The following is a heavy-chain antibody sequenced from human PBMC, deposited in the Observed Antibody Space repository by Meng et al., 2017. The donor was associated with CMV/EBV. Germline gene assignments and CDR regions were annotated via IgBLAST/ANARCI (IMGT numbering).Heavy chain of an antibody. D-gene: IGHD3-10*01. J-gene: IGHJ4*02. V-gene: IGHV3-23*01. CDR2: ISGRGDDT. Sequence: SCAASGFTFESYGMSWVRQVPGKGLEWVSDISGRGDDTYYADSVKGRFTISRDNSNNTLYLQMNSLRVEDTAVYYCTKEVTMVRGTYWGQGTLVTVSS. CDR3: TKEVTMVRGTY. CDR1: GFTFESYG.